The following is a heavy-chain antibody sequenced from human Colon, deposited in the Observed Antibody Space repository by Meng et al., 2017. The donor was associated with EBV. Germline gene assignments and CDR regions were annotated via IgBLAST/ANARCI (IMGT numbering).Heavy chain of an antibody. D-gene: IGHD6-19*01. CDR3: ARVSSGWDYFDY. Sequence: QVQLEEPGPGRVKPSQPLSLTCTVSGGSVSSGGYYWTWIRQHPGKGLEWFGHIYYSGSTFYNPSLKRRVIISIDTPKNQFSLNLRSVTAADTAVYYCARVSSGWDYFDYWGQGTLVTVSS. V-gene: IGHV4-31*03. J-gene: IGHJ4*02. CDR1: GGSVSSGGYY. CDR2: IYYSGST.